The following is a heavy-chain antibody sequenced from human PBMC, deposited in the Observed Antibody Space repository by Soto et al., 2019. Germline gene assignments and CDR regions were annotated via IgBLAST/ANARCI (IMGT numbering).Heavy chain of an antibody. J-gene: IGHJ4*02. D-gene: IGHD1-26*01. Sequence: QVQLVESGGGVVQPGRSLRLSCAASGFMFSSYAMHWVRQAPGKGLEWVAVKTYDGSNKYYADSVKGRFTISRDNSKNPLYLQMNSLRAEDTAVYYCARAGGLVVDYWGQGTLVSVSS. CDR1: GFMFSSYA. V-gene: IGHV3-30-3*01. CDR3: ARAGGLVVDY. CDR2: KTYDGSNK.